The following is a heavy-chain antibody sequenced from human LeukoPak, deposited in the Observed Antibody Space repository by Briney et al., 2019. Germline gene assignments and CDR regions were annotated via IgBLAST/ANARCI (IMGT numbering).Heavy chain of an antibody. J-gene: IGHJ4*02. Sequence: GGSLRLSCAASGFTFSSYGMHWVRQAPGKGLEWVAVIWYDGSNKYYADSVKGRFTISRDNSKNTLYLQMNSLRAEDTAVYYCARGGYYYPLDYWGQGTLVTVSS. V-gene: IGHV3-33*01. D-gene: IGHD3-22*01. CDR3: ARGGYYYPLDY. CDR2: IWYDGSNK. CDR1: GFTFSSYG.